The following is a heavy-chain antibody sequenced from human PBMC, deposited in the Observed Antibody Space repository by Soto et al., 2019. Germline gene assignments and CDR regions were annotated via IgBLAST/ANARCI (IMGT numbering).Heavy chain of an antibody. V-gene: IGHV3-33*01. CDR2: IRNDGSDK. CDR1: GFIFSPYG. J-gene: IGHJ3*02. Sequence: HPVGSLRLSSAASGFIFSPYGIHWVRQAPGKGLEWVALIRNDGSDKYYAESVTGRFTISRDNSKNTVYLQMNSLRAEDTALYFCARAPRMAPFDIWGQGTMVTVSS. CDR3: ARAPRMAPFDI.